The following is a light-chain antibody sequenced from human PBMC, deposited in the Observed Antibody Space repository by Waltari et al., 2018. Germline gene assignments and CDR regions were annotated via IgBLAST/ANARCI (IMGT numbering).Light chain of an antibody. Sequence: DIQMTQSPSSLSASVGDRVTITCRASQSIGSYLNWYQQKPGNAPKLLIYAASTLQGGVPLRVSGSGYGTDFTLTISNLQPEDFATYYCQQTYSTLLYTFGLGTNLEIK. CDR2: AAS. CDR3: QQTYSTLLYT. CDR1: QSIGSY. J-gene: IGKJ2*01. V-gene: IGKV1-39*01.